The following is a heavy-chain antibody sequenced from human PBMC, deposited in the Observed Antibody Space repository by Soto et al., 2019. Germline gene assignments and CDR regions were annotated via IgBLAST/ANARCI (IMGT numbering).Heavy chain of an antibody. D-gene: IGHD2-21*02. V-gene: IGHV1-46*01. J-gene: IGHJ4*02. Sequence: GASVKVSCKASGYTFTGYYMHWVRQAPGQGLEWMGIINPSGGSTSYAQKFQGRVTMTRDTSTSTVYMELSSLRSEDTAVYYCAREGGCGGDCYSTFYYFDYWGQGTLVTVSS. CDR3: AREGGCGGDCYSTFYYFDY. CDR1: GYTFTGYY. CDR2: INPSGGST.